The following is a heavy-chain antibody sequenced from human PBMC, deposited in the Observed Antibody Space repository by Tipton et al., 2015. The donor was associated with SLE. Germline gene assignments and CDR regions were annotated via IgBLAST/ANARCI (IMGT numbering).Heavy chain of an antibody. J-gene: IGHJ4*02. V-gene: IGHV4-59*08. Sequence: LSLTCTVSGGSISSHYWSWIRQPPGKGLEWIGYIYYSGSTNYNPSLKSRVTISVDTSKNQFSLKLSSVTAADTAVYYCARQMAYYYGSGSYYNFDFWGQGTLVTVSS. CDR2: IYYSGST. CDR1: GGSISSHY. D-gene: IGHD3-10*01. CDR3: ARQMAYYYGSGSYYNFDF.